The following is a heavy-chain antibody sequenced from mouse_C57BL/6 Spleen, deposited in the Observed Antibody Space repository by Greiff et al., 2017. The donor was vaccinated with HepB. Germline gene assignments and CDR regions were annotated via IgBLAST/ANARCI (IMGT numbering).Heavy chain of an antibody. J-gene: IGHJ4*01. CDR3: ARGNYGSGLYAMDY. D-gene: IGHD1-1*01. CDR2: INPYNGGT. Sequence: VQLQQSGPVLVKPGASVKMSCKASGYTFTDYYMNWVKQSHGKSLEWIGVINPYNGGTSYNQKFKGKATLTVDKSSSTAYMELNSLTSEDSAVYYCARGNYGSGLYAMDYWGQGTAVTGSS. CDR1: GYTFTDYY. V-gene: IGHV1-19*01.